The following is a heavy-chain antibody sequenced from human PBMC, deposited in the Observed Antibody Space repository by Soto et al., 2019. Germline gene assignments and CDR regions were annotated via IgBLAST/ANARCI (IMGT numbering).Heavy chain of an antibody. CDR3: AHVVVAGLGYYFDY. CDR1: GFSLSSTRMA. Sequence: QITLKESGPTLVKPTQTLTLTCTFSGFSLSSTRMAVGWIRQPPGKALEWLALIYWDDDKRYSPFLKSRPTNTKDTSKNQLVLTMSNMDPVDTARYSCAHVVVAGLGYYFDYWGQGTLVTVSS. D-gene: IGHD6-19*01. J-gene: IGHJ4*02. CDR2: IYWDDDK. V-gene: IGHV2-5*02.